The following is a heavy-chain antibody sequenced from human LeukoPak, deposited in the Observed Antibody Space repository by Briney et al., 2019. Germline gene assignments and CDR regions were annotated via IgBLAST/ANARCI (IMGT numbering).Heavy chain of an antibody. D-gene: IGHD3-22*01. J-gene: IGHJ5*02. V-gene: IGHV4-4*07. Sequence: PSETLSLTCTVSGGSISSYYWSWIRQPAGKGLEWIGRIYTSGSTNYNPSLKSRVTMSADTSKNQFSLKLSSVTAADTAVYYCARLLYYYDCSGYYDWFDPWGQGTLVTVSS. CDR2: IYTSGST. CDR3: ARLLYYYDCSGYYDWFDP. CDR1: GGSISSYY.